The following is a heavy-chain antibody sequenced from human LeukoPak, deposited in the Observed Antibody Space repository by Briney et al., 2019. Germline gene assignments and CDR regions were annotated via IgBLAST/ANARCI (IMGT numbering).Heavy chain of an antibody. CDR2: INSDGSST. Sequence: GGSLRLSCAASGFTFSDYYMSWIRQAPGKGLVWVSRINSDGSSTSYADSVKGRFTISRDNAKNTLYLQMNSLRAEDTAVYYCARASGWVYFDYWGQGTLVTVSS. D-gene: IGHD6-19*01. CDR3: ARASGWVYFDY. V-gene: IGHV3-74*01. CDR1: GFTFSDYY. J-gene: IGHJ4*02.